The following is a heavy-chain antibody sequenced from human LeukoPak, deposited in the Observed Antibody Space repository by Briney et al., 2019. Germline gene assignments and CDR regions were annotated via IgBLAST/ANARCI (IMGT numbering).Heavy chain of an antibody. Sequence: ASVKVSCKASGYTFTGYYMYWVRQAPGQGLEWMGWINPNSGGTNYAQKFQGRVTMTTDTSTNTAYMEVRSLRSDDTAVYYCARDRTQQLISGDAFHIWGQGTMVTVSS. CDR2: INPNSGGT. CDR3: ARDRTQQLISGDAFHI. D-gene: IGHD6-13*01. V-gene: IGHV1-2*02. J-gene: IGHJ3*02. CDR1: GYTFTGYY.